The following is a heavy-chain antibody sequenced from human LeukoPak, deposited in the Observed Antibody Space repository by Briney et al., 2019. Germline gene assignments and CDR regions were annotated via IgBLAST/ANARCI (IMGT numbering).Heavy chain of an antibody. CDR3: ASHARSGRGYNYGVFDY. J-gene: IGHJ4*02. Sequence: GESLKISCKGSGYSFTSYWIGWVRQMPGKGLEGLGIIYPGDSDITDRPYFQEEVIITASKSISNAYLQWSSLNASDTAIYYCASHARSGRGYNYGVFDYWGQGTLVTVSS. CDR2: IYPGDSDI. D-gene: IGHD5-18*01. V-gene: IGHV5-51*01. CDR1: GYSFTSYW.